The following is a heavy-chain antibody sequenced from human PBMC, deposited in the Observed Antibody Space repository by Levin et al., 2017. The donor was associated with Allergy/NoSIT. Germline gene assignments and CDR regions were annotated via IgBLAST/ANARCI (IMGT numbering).Heavy chain of an antibody. CDR2: MNPNSGNT. CDR1: GYTFTSYD. D-gene: IGHD5-18*01. V-gene: IGHV1-8*01. CDR3: ARGMDRYSYASGRRRFDP. Sequence: ASVKVSCKASGYTFTSYDINWVRQATGQGLEWMGWMNPNSGNTGYAQKFQGRVTMTRNTSISTAYMELSSLRSEDTAVYYCARGMDRYSYASGRRRFDPWGQGTLVTVSS. J-gene: IGHJ5*02.